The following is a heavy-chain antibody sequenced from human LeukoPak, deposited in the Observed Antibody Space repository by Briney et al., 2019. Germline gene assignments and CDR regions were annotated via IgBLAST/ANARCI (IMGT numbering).Heavy chain of an antibody. CDR1: GGSFSGYY. Sequence: SETLSLTCAVYGGSFSGYYWSWIRQPPGKGLEWIGEINHSGSTNYNPSLKSRVTISVDTSKNQFSLKLSSVTAADTAVYYCARDIMGAPDYWGQGTLVTVSS. CDR3: ARDIMGAPDY. D-gene: IGHD1-26*01. V-gene: IGHV4-34*01. CDR2: INHSGST. J-gene: IGHJ4*02.